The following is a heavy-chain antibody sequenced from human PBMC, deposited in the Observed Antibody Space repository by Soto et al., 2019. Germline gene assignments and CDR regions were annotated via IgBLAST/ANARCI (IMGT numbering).Heavy chain of an antibody. Sequence: QVQLVESGGGVVQPGRSLRLSCAASGFTFSSYGMHWVRQAPGKGLEWVAVLWYDGSNKYYADSVEGRFTISRDNSKNTLYLQMHRLRAEDTAVYYCERGYGWFDPWGQGTLVTGSS. J-gene: IGHJ5*02. CDR1: GFTFSSYG. D-gene: IGHD6-13*01. CDR3: ERGYGWFDP. CDR2: LWYDGSNK. V-gene: IGHV3-33*01.